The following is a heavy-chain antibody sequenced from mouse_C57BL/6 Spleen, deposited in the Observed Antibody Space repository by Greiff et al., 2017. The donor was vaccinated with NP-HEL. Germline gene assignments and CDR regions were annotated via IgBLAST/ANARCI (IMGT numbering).Heavy chain of an antibody. Sequence: VQLQQSGAELVRPGSSVKLSCKASGYTFTSYWMHWVKQRPIQGLEWIGNIDPSDSETHYNQKFKDKATLTVDKSSSTAYMQLSSLTSEDSAVYYCAREAYYGSISYYAMDYWGQGTSVTVSS. CDR2: IDPSDSET. CDR1: GYTFTSYW. J-gene: IGHJ4*01. D-gene: IGHD1-1*01. CDR3: AREAYYGSISYYAMDY. V-gene: IGHV1-52*01.